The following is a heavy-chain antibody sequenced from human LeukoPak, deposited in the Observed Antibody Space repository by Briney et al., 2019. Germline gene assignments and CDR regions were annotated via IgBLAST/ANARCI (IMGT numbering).Heavy chain of an antibody. CDR1: GFTFSSYA. Sequence: GGSLRLSCAASGFTFSSYAMSWVRQAPGKGLEWVSAISGSGSSTYYADSVKGRFTISRDNSKNTLYLQMNSLRAEDTAVYYCAKGLSSGHYYFDYWGQGTLVTVSS. CDR3: AKGLSSGHYYFDY. V-gene: IGHV3-23*01. J-gene: IGHJ4*02. CDR2: ISGSGSST. D-gene: IGHD3-22*01.